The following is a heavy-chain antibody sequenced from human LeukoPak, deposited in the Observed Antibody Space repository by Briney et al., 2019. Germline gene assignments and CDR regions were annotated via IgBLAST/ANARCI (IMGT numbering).Heavy chain of an antibody. J-gene: IGHJ4*02. CDR3: ARAPILKYSSPYYFDY. V-gene: IGHV1-2*02. D-gene: IGHD6-6*01. CDR2: INPNSGGT. CDR1: GYTFTGYY. Sequence: ASVKVSCKASGYTFTGYYMHWVRQAPGQGLEWMGWINPNSGGTNYAQKFQGRATMTRDTSISTAYMELSRLRSDDTAVYYCARAPILKYSSPYYFDYWGQGTLVTVSS.